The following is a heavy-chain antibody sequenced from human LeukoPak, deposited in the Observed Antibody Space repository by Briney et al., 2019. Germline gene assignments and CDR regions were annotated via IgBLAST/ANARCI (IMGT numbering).Heavy chain of an antibody. J-gene: IGHJ4*02. CDR3: ARDNGWSADF. CDR2: IKQDGSAK. D-gene: IGHD2-15*01. CDR1: GFTFSRHW. Sequence: GGSLRLSCAASGFTFSRHWMYWVRQAPGKGLEWVANIKQDGSAKPYVDSVKGRFTIARDNAKNSLFLQMNSLRAEDTAVYYCARDNGWSADFWGQGTLVTVSS. V-gene: IGHV3-7*03.